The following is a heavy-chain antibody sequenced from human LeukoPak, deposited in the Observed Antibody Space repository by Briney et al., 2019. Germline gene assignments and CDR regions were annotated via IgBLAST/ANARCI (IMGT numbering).Heavy chain of an antibody. CDR2: IKQDGSEK. Sequence: GGSLRLSCAASGFTFSSYWMSWVRQAPGKGLEWVANIKQDGSEKYYVDSVQGRFTISRDNAKNSLYLQMNSLRAEDTAVYYCASGVGYYDFWSGYYSYFDYWGQGTLVTVSS. D-gene: IGHD3-3*01. J-gene: IGHJ4*02. CDR3: ASGVGYYDFWSGYYSYFDY. V-gene: IGHV3-7*01. CDR1: GFTFSSYW.